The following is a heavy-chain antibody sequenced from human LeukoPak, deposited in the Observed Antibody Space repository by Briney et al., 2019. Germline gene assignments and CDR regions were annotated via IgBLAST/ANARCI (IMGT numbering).Heavy chain of an antibody. CDR3: PHENSVFGSGPDV. D-gene: IGHD3-3*01. V-gene: IGHV2-5*01. CDR1: GFSLSTSGVG. CDR2: IYWNDDK. Sequence: SGPTLVKPTQTLTLTCTFSGFSLSTSGVGVGWIRQPPGKALEWLALIYWNDDKRYSPSLKSRLTITKDTSKNQVVLTMTNMDPGNTPKYSGPHENSVFGSGPDVGAKGPRAPVP. J-gene: IGHJ6*03.